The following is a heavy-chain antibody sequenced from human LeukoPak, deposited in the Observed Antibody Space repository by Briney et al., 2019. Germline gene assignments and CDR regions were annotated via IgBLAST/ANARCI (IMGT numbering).Heavy chain of an antibody. V-gene: IGHV4-59*08. J-gene: IGHJ3*02. CDR1: GGSISSYY. CDR3: ARGMTDYVSGSYYNSYDASDM. Sequence: SETLSLTCTVSGGSISSYYWSWVRQPPGKGLEWIGYISDSGSTNYNPSLKSRVSISVDTSKNRFSLKLSSVTAADTAMYYCARGMTDYVSGSYYNSYDASDMWGQGTMVTVSS. CDR2: ISDSGST. D-gene: IGHD3-10*01.